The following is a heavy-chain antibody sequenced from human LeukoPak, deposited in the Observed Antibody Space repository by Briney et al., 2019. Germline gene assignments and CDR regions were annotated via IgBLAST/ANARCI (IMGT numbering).Heavy chain of an antibody. J-gene: IGHJ4*02. CDR1: GFTFSSYW. CDR3: ARDSPIYSGSYVFDY. D-gene: IGHD1-26*01. CDR2: INSDGTST. Sequence: GGSLRLSCAASGFTFSSYWMHWVRQAPGKGLVWVSRINSDGTSTNYADSVKGRFTISRDNAKNTLYLQMNSLRAEDTAVYYCARDSPIYSGSYVFDYWGQGTLVTVSS. V-gene: IGHV3-74*01.